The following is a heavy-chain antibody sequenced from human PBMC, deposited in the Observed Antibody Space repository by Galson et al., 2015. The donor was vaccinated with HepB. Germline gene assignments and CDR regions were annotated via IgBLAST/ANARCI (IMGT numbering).Heavy chain of an antibody. Sequence: SLRLSCAASGFTFSSFAMSWVRQAPGKGLEWVSTITGSGSNTIYADSVKGRVTISRDNLKSALYLEMNSLRAEDTAVYSCAMWAEGGEALFHYWSQGTLVTVLS. J-gene: IGHJ4*02. V-gene: IGHV3-23*01. CDR2: ITGSGSNT. D-gene: IGHD1-26*01. CDR1: GFTFSSFA. CDR3: AMWAEGGEALFHY.